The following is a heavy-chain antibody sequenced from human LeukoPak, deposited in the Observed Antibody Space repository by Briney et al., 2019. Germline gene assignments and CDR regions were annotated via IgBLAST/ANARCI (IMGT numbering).Heavy chain of an antibody. V-gene: IGHV3-30*18. D-gene: IGHD6-6*01. CDR3: AKDKYGSSSGWFDP. Sequence: GGSLRLSCAASGFTFSSYGMHWVRQAPGKGLEWVAVISYDGSNKYYADSVKGRFTISRDNSKNTLYLQMNSLRAEDTAVYYCAKDKYGSSSGWFDPWGQGTLVTVSS. CDR2: ISYDGSNK. J-gene: IGHJ5*02. CDR1: GFTFSSYG.